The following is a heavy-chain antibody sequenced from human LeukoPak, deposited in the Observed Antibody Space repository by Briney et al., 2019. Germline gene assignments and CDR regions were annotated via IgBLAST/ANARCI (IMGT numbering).Heavy chain of an antibody. D-gene: IGHD6-13*01. CDR1: GYTFTGYY. V-gene: IGHV1-2*02. CDR3: ARDLTSYSSSWDDYFDY. CDR2: INPNSGGT. J-gene: IGHJ4*02. Sequence: ASVKVSCKASGYTFTGYYMHWVRQAPGQGLEWMGWINPNSGGTNYAQKFQGRVTMTRDTSISTAYMELSRLRSDDTAVYYCARDLTSYSSSWDDYFDYWGQGTLVTVSS.